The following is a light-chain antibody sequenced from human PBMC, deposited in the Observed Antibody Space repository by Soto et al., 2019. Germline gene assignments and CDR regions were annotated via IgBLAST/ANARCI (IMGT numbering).Light chain of an antibody. V-gene: IGLV2-18*02. CDR2: EVS. Sequence: QSVLTQPPSVSGSPGQSVTISCTGTSSDVGSYNRVSWYQQSPGTAPKLMIYEVSNRPSGVPDRFSGSKSGNMASLTISGLQAEDEADYYCSSYTSSSTYVFGTGTKLTVL. CDR3: SSYTSSSTYV. J-gene: IGLJ1*01. CDR1: SSDVGSYNR.